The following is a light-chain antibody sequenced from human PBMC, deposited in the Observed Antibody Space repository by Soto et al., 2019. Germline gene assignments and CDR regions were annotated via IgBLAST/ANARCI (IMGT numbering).Light chain of an antibody. CDR3: QQRSNWPPT. CDR1: QSVSSY. CDR2: DAS. Sequence: EIVLTQSPATLSLSPGERGTLSCRASQSVSSYLAWYQQKPGQAPRLLIYDASNRATGIPARFSGSGSRTDFTLIISSLEPEDFAVYYCQQRSNWPPTFGQGTKVEIK. V-gene: IGKV3-11*01. J-gene: IGKJ1*01.